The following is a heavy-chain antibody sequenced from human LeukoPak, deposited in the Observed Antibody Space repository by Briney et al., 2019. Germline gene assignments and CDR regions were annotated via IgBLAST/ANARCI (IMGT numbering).Heavy chain of an antibody. V-gene: IGHV1-69*01. CDR2: IIPIFGTA. Sequence: SVKVSCKASGGTFCTYAINWVRRAPGQGLEWMGGIIPIFGTAIYAQTFQGRVTITADESTSTAYMELSSLRSEDTAVYYCARDIRNWFDPWGQGTLVTVSS. CDR3: ARDIRNWFDP. CDR1: GGTFCTYA. J-gene: IGHJ5*02.